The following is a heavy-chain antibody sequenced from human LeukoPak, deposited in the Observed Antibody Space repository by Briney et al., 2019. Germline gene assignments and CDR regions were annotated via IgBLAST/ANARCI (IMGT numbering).Heavy chain of an antibody. J-gene: IGHJ4*02. CDR3: AASLRGYCSY. CDR2: IYSGGST. Sequence: PGGSLRLSCAASGFTVSSNYMSWVRQAPGKGLEWVSVIYSGGSTYYADSVKGRFTISGDNSKNTLYLQMNSLRAEDTAVYYCAASLRGYCSYWGQGTLVTVSS. CDR1: GFTVSSNY. D-gene: IGHD5-18*01. V-gene: IGHV3-53*01.